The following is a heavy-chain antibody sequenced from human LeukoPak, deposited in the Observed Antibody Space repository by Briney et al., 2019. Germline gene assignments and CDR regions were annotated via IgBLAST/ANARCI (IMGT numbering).Heavy chain of an antibody. J-gene: IGHJ4*02. D-gene: IGHD3-3*01. CDR2: ISAYNGNT. CDR1: GYTFTSYG. V-gene: IGHV1-18*01. CDR3: ARTGLGYYDFWSGYHPFDY. Sequence: GASVKVSCKASGYTFTSYGISWVRQAPGQGLEWMGWISAYNGNTNYAQKLQGRVTMTTDTSTSTAYMELRSLRSDDTAVYYCARTGLGYYDFWSGYHPFDYWGQGTLVTVSS.